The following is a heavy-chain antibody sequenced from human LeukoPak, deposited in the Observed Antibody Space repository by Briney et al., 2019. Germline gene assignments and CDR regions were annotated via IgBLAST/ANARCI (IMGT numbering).Heavy chain of an antibody. D-gene: IGHD3-10*01. CDR3: ARVVFSYYYGSGSEYDP. CDR1: GYTFTSYY. Sequence: ASVKVSCKASGYTFTSYYMHWVRQAPGQGLEWMGIINPSGGSTSYAQKFQGRVTMTRDTSTSTVYMELSSLRSEDTAVYYCARVVFSYYYGSGSEYDPWGQGTLVTVSS. V-gene: IGHV1-46*01. J-gene: IGHJ5*02. CDR2: INPSGGST.